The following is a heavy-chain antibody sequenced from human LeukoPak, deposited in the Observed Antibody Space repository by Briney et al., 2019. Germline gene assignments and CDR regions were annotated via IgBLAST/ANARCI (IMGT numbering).Heavy chain of an antibody. J-gene: IGHJ4*02. Sequence: PGGSLRLSCAASGFTFSDYYMSWIRQAPGKGLERVSYISSSGSTIYYADSVKGRFTTSRDNAKNSLYLQMNSLRAEDTAVYYCARDQITWPDDYWGQGTLVTVSS. V-gene: IGHV3-11*01. CDR1: GFTFSDYY. D-gene: IGHD3-16*01. CDR2: ISSSGSTI. CDR3: ARDQITWPDDY.